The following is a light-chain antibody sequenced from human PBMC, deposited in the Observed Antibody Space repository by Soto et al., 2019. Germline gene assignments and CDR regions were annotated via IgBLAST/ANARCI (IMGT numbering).Light chain of an antibody. J-gene: IGKJ1*01. Sequence: DIQLTQSPPTLSASVGDRVTITCRASQSIRYYLAWYQQMPGKAPKLLIYGASSLQSGVPSRFSGSGSGTEFTPTISSLQPDDFATYFCQHHNSYSQTFGQGTMV. CDR2: GAS. CDR1: QSIRYY. CDR3: QHHNSYSQT. V-gene: IGKV1-5*01.